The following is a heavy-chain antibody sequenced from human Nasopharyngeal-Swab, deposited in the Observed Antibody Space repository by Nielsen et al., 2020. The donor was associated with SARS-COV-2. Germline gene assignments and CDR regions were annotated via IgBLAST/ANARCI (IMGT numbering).Heavy chain of an antibody. V-gene: IGHV3-23*03. J-gene: IGHJ4*02. CDR2: ISPGPGST. CDR3: AKDRITMIVEPDY. D-gene: IGHD3-22*01. Sequence: WIRQPPGKGLEWISYISPGPGSTYYTDSVRGRFTISRDNSKNTLYLQMNSLRAEDTAVYYCAKDRITMIVEPDYWGQGTLVTVSS.